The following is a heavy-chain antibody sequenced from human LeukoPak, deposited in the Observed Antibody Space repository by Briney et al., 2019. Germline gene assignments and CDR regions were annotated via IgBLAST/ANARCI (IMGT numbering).Heavy chain of an antibody. Sequence: GGSLRLSCAPSGFTFSSYAMSCVRQAPGKGLEWVSAISGSGGSTYYADSVKGRFTISRDNPKNTLYLQMNSLRAEDTAVYYCARDSSSIPGKIKYWGQGTLVTVSS. V-gene: IGHV3-23*01. CDR3: ARDSSSIPGKIKY. D-gene: IGHD6-6*01. J-gene: IGHJ4*02. CDR1: GFTFSSYA. CDR2: ISGSGGST.